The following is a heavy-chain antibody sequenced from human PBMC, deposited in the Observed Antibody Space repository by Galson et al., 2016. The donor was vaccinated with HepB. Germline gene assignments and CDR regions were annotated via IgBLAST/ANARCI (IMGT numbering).Heavy chain of an antibody. CDR3: TKEGRRGYGYGHYGMDA. CDR1: GGSINSTNW. CDR2: IHHSGST. J-gene: IGHJ6*02. V-gene: IGHV4-4*02. D-gene: IGHD5-18*01. Sequence: SETLSLTCAVSGGSINSTNWWSWVRQPPGKGLEWIGEIHHSGSTNYNPSLRSRVTFSIDKSQNQFSLKLSSVTAAATAVYYCTKEGRRGYGYGHYGMDAWGQGTTVTVSS.